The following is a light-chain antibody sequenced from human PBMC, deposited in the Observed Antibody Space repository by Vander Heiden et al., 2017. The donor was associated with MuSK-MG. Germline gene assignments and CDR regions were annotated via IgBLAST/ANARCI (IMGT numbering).Light chain of an antibody. CDR3: QQYGRSPYS. J-gene: IGKJ2*03. V-gene: IGKV3-20*01. CDR1: QSVSRYY. CDR2: GAS. Sequence: EIVLTQSPGTLSLSPGERATLSCRASQSVSRYYLAWYQHKPGQAPRLLIYGASSRATGIPDRFSGSGSGTDFTLTISRVEPEDFAVYYCQQYGRSPYSLGQGTKVEIK.